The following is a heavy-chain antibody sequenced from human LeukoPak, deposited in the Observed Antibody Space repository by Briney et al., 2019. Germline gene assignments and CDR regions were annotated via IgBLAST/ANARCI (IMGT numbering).Heavy chain of an antibody. CDR3: ARDTVDYGSGSYANNWFDP. CDR2: IYTSGST. J-gene: IGHJ5*02. V-gene: IGHV4-4*07. CDR1: GGSISSYY. Sequence: PSETLSLTCTVSGGSISSYYWSWIRQPAGKGLEWIGRIYTSGSTNYNPSLKSRVTMSVDTSKNQFSLKLSSVTAADTALYYCARDTVDYGSGSYANNWFDPWGQGTLVTVSS. D-gene: IGHD3-10*01.